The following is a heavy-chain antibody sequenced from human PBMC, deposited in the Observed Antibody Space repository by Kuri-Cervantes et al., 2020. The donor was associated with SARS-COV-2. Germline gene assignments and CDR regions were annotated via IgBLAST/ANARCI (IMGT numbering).Heavy chain of an antibody. J-gene: IGHJ4*02. CDR3: ASRERGSGQEPEYYFDY. V-gene: IGHV5-51*01. Sequence: GGSLRLSCKGSGYSFTSYWIGWVRQMPGKGLEWMGIIYPGDSDTRYSPSFQGQVTISADKSISTAYLQWSSLKASDTAMYYCASRERGSGQEPEYYFDYWGQGTLVTVSS. CDR1: GYSFTSYW. D-gene: IGHD3-16*01. CDR2: IYPGDSDT.